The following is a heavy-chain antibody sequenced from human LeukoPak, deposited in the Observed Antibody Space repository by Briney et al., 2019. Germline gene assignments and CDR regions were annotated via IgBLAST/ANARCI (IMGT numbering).Heavy chain of an antibody. CDR2: ISSSSSYI. CDR1: GFTFSSYS. CDR3: ARDSSRTAFDY. V-gene: IGHV3-21*01. Sequence: PGGSLRLSCAASGFTFSSYSMNWVRQAPGKGLEWVSSISSSSSYIYYADSVKGRFTISRDNAKNTLYLQMNSLRAEDTAVYYCARDSSRTAFDYWGQGTLVTVSS. D-gene: IGHD6-13*01. J-gene: IGHJ4*02.